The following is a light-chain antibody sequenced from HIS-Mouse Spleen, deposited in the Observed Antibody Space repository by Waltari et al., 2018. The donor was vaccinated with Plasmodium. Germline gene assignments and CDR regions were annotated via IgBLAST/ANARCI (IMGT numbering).Light chain of an antibody. CDR1: QSVSSN. CDR2: GAS. CDR3: QQYNNWPFT. Sequence: EIVMTQSPATLSVSPGARATLSCRASQSVSSNLAWYQQQPGQAPRLLIYGASTRATGIPARFSGSGSGTEFTLTISSLQSEDFAVYYCQQYNNWPFTFGPGTKVDIK. J-gene: IGKJ3*01. V-gene: IGKV3-15*01.